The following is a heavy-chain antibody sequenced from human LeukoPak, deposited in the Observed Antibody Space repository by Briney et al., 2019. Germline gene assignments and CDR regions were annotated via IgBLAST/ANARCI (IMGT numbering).Heavy chain of an antibody. J-gene: IGHJ6*02. D-gene: IGHD3-3*01. V-gene: IGHV3-30-3*01. CDR1: GFTFSSYA. Sequence: GGSLRLSCAASGFTFSSYAMHWVRQAPGKGLEWVAVISYDGSNKYYADSVKGRFTISRDNSKNTLYLQMNSLRAEDTAVYYCAGDLSPPAIFGVVILYYYYYGMDVWGQGTTVTVSS. CDR3: AGDLSPPAIFGVVILYYYYYGMDV. CDR2: ISYDGSNK.